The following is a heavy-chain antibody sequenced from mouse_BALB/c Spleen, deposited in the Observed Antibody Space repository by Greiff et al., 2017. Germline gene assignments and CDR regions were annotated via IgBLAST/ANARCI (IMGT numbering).Heavy chain of an antibody. J-gene: IGHJ2*01. CDR1: GYSFTGYF. CDR2: INPYNGDT. D-gene: IGHD2-3*01. Sequence: DVQLQESGPELVKPGASVKISCKASGYSFTGYFMNWVMQSHGKSLEWIGRINPYNGDTFYNQKFKGKATLTVDKSSSTAHMELRSLASEDSAVYYCARWGLLLLDYWGQGTTLTVSS. V-gene: IGHV1-20*02. CDR3: ARWGLLLLDY.